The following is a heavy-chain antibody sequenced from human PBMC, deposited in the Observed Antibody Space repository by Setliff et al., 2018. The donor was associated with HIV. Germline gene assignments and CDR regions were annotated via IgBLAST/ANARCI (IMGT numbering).Heavy chain of an antibody. Sequence: SVKVSCKASGGTFSRYVISWVRQAPGQGPDWMGVIIPMYGLTNYGQKFQGRVTITTDESTSTAYMELSSLRSEDSAVYYCATPYCRGANCWSAASLPPAGYFDPWGQGTQVTVSS. J-gene: IGHJ5*02. V-gene: IGHV1-69*05. CDR3: ATPYCRGANCWSAASLPPAGYFDP. CDR1: GGTFSRYV. CDR2: IIPMYGLT. D-gene: IGHD2-15*01.